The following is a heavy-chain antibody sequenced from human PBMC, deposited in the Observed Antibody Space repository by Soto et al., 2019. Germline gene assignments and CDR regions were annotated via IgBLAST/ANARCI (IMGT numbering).Heavy chain of an antibody. Sequence: SETLSLTCSVSGGSMRSYYLNWLRQPAGKGLEWIGRIYSRGDTNYNPSVKSRVTMSVDTSKNEFSLRLNSVTAADTAVYYCAGIGEDVYYGMDVWGQGTTVTVYS. D-gene: IGHD2-21*01. J-gene: IGHJ6*02. CDR2: IYSRGDT. V-gene: IGHV4-4*07. CDR3: AGIGEDVYYGMDV. CDR1: GGSMRSYY.